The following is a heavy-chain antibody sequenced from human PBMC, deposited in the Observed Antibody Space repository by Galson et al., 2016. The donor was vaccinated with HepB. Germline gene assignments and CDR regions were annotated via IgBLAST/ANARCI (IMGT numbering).Heavy chain of an antibody. Sequence: SLRLSCAASGFMFTNYRMNWIRQAPGKGLEWLSDISGGSTPINYADSAKGRFIIARDNAKSSLYLQMNSLSADDTAVYFCARDGELQVGNHYSYLGMDVWGQGTTVTVSS. V-gene: IGHV3-21*04. CDR1: GFMFTNYR. D-gene: IGHD1-7*01. CDR2: ISGGSTPI. CDR3: ARDGELQVGNHYSYLGMDV. J-gene: IGHJ6*02.